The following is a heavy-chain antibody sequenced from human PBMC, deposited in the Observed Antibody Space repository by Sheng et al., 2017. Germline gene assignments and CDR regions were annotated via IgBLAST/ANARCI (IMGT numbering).Heavy chain of an antibody. CDR2: ISAYNGNT. CDR3: ARDREEVRWGYCGGDCYPTA. CDR1: LHLYQLW. J-gene: IGHJ5*02. V-gene: IGHV1-18*01. D-gene: IGHD2-21*02. Sequence: QVQLVQSGAEVKKPGAVSEGLLQGFWLHLYQLWYQLGATGPWTRALSGWEWISAYNGNTNYAQKLQGRVTMTTDTSTSTAYMELRSLRSDDTAVYYCARDREEVRWGYCGGDCYPTAWGQGTLVTVSS.